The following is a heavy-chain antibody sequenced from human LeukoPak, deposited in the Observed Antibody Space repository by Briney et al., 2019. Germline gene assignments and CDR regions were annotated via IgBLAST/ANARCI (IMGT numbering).Heavy chain of an antibody. D-gene: IGHD4-23*01. CDR2: IIPIFGTA. Sequence: GASVKVSCKASGGTFSSYAIGWVRQAPGQGLEWMGGIIPIFGTANYAQKFQGRVTITADKSTSTAYMELSSLRSEDTAVYYCARDRTNSNWFDPWGQGTLVTVSS. CDR3: ARDRTNSNWFDP. J-gene: IGHJ5*02. V-gene: IGHV1-69*06. CDR1: GGTFSSYA.